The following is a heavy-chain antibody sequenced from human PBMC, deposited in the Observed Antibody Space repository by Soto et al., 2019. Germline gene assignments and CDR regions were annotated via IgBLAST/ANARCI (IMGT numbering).Heavy chain of an antibody. J-gene: IGHJ3*02. CDR3: TRGGSSDWQVGFEI. D-gene: IGHD6-19*01. V-gene: IGHV4-34*01. Sequence: SETLSITCDVDYGAFSTYYWPWIRQAPWKGLEWIGYINHSGSNNYNPSLKSRVTISIGRSKRQVSLKLNSVTTAGAAVYYCTRGGSSDWQVGFEILGQGTMV. CDR1: YGAFSTYY. CDR2: INHSGSN.